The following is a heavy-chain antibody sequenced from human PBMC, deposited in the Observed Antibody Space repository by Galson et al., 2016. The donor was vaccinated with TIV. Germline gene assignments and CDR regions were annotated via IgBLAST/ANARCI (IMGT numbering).Heavy chain of an antibody. J-gene: IGHJ4*02. CDR1: GYSFTSYW. V-gene: IGHV5-51*03. Sequence: QSGAEVKKPGESLKISCKGSGYSFTSYWIGWVRQMPGKGLEWMGIIYPGDSDTRYSPSFQGQVTISADKSISTAYLQWSSLKASDTAMYYCARRADSSGYYYSLDYWGQGTLVTVSS. CDR2: IYPGDSDT. CDR3: ARRADSSGYYYSLDY. D-gene: IGHD3-22*01.